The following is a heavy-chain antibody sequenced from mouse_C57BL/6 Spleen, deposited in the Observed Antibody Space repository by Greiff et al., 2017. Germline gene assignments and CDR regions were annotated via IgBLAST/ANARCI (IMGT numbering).Heavy chain of an antibody. CDR2: ISYSGST. CDR3: ARDRSYYGSSYWYFDV. V-gene: IGHV3-1*01. J-gene: IGHJ1*03. CDR1: GYSITSGYD. D-gene: IGHD1-1*01. Sequence: EVKLMESGPGMVKPSQSLSLTCTVTGYSITSGYDWHWIRHFPGNKLEWMGYISYSGSTNYNPSLKSRISITHDTSKNHFFLKLNSVTTEDTATYYCARDRSYYGSSYWYFDVWGTGTTVTVSS.